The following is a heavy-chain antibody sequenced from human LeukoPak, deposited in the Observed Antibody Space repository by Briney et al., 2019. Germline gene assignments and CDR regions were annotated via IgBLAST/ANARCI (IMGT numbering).Heavy chain of an antibody. CDR2: ISAYNGNT. J-gene: IGHJ6*03. D-gene: IGHD2-21*02. CDR3: ATRAYCGGDCYFAYMDV. V-gene: IGHV1-18*01. CDR1: GYTFTSYG. Sequence: ASVKVSCKASGYTFTSYGISWVRQAPGQGLEWMGWISAYNGNTNYAQKFQGRVTMTRDTSISTAYMELSRLRSDDTAVYYCATRAYCGGDCYFAYMDVWGKGTTVTISS.